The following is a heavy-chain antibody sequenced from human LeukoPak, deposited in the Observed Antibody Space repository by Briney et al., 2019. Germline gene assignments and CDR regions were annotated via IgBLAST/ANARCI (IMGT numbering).Heavy chain of an antibody. V-gene: IGHV4-39*07. CDR2: IYYSGST. Sequence: SETLSLTCTVSGGSISSSSYYWGWIRQPPGKGLEWIGSIYYSGSTYYNPSLKSRVTISVDTSKNQFSLKLSSVTAADTAVYYCARDPYGGVVVVPAADNWFDPWGRGTLVTVSS. D-gene: IGHD2-2*01. CDR1: GGSISSSSYY. J-gene: IGHJ5*02. CDR3: ARDPYGGVVVVPAADNWFDP.